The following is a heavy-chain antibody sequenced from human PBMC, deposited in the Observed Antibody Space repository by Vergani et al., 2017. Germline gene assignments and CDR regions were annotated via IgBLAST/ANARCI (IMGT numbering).Heavy chain of an antibody. CDR1: SFSVSSHY. D-gene: IGHD1-14*01. CDR3: TRGRTTETTDLDGFDI. J-gene: IGHJ3*02. Sequence: LVESGGGLVQPGGSLRLSCAASSFSVSSHYMTWVRQAPGKGLEWVSTINIGGRTSYADAVKGRLTLTRDDSKNTLHLQMNSLRPEDTAVYYCTRGRTTETTDLDGFDIWGQGTMVGVSS. V-gene: IGHV3-66*02. CDR2: INIGGRT.